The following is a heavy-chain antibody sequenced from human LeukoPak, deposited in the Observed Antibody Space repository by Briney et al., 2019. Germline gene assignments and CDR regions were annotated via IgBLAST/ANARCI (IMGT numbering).Heavy chain of an antibody. V-gene: IGHV1-46*01. CDR1: GYTFIRYC. CDR2: INPSGGST. J-gene: IGHJ4*02. CDR3: ARGGSGDRIDY. Sequence: GAPVKVSCKASGYTFIRYCMHWVRQAPGQGLEWMGIINPSGGSTSYAQKFQGRVTMTRDTSTSTVYLELSRLRSEDTAVYYCARGGSGDRIDYWGQGTLVSVSS. D-gene: IGHD4-17*01.